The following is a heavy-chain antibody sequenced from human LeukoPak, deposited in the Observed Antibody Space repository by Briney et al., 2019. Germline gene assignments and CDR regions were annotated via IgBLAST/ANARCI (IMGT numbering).Heavy chain of an antibody. CDR3: VRTVSGYHLDY. CDR1: GGSISSGGHY. J-gene: IGHJ4*02. V-gene: IGHV4-31*03. Sequence: SETLSLTCTVSGGSISSGGHYWSWVRQHPGKGLEWIGYIYYTGTAYYNPSLKSRVTISLDTSKNQFSLKLTSVTAADTGVYYCVRTVSGYHLDYWGQGTLATVSS. D-gene: IGHD3-9*01. CDR2: IYYTGTA.